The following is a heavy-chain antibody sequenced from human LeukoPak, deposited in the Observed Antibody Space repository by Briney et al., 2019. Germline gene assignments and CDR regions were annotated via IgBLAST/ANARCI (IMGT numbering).Heavy chain of an antibody. CDR2: IYYSGST. CDR1: GGSISNYY. D-gene: IGHD6-13*01. V-gene: IGHV4-59*08. CDR3: ARGLRSSSWCGKAFDI. Sequence: SETLSLTCTVSGGSISNYYWSWIRQPPGKGLEWIGYIYYSGSTNYNPSLKSRVTISVDTSKNQFSLKLSSVTAADTAVYYCARGLRSSSWCGKAFDIWGRGTMVTLSS. J-gene: IGHJ3*02.